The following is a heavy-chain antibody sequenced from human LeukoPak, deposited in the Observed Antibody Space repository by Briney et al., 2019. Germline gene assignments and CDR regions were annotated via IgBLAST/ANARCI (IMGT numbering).Heavy chain of an antibody. CDR3: ARGGGKYSSGWLGFDY. D-gene: IGHD6-19*01. CDR2: IYYSGST. J-gene: IGHJ4*02. V-gene: IGHV4-39*07. CDR1: GGSISSSSYY. Sequence: SETLSLTCTVSGGSISSSSYYWGWIRQPPGKGLEWIGSIYYSGSTYYNPSLKSRVTISVDTSKNQFSLKLSSVTAADTAVYYCARGGGKYSSGWLGFDYWGQGTLDTVSS.